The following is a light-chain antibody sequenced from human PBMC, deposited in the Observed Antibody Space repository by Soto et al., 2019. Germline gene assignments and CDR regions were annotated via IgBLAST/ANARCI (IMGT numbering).Light chain of an antibody. CDR3: CSYAGSSSWV. CDR1: SSDVGSYNF. CDR2: EVI. Sequence: QSALTQPASVSGSPGQSITISCTGSSSDVGSYNFVSWYQQHPGNAPQLMIYEVIKRPSGVSNRFSGSKSGNTASLTISGLQAEDEADYYCCSYAGSSSWVFGGGTQLTVL. J-gene: IGLJ7*01. V-gene: IGLV2-23*02.